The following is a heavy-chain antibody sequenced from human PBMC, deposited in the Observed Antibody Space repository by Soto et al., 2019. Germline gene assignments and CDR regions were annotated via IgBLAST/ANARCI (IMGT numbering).Heavy chain of an antibody. Sequence: SETLSLTCTVSGDSISPYYWSWIRQPPGKGLEWIGYIFYSGSTSYNPSLKSRVTISVDTSKNQFSLNLYSLTSADTAVYYCARDTGYSYGVYYFDYWGQGTLVTVSS. CDR2: IFYSGST. V-gene: IGHV4-59*01. CDR3: ARDTGYSYGVYYFDY. D-gene: IGHD5-18*01. CDR1: GDSISPYY. J-gene: IGHJ4*02.